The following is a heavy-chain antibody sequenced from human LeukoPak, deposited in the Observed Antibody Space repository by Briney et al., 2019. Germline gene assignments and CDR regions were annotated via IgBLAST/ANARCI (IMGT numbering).Heavy chain of an antibody. CDR1: GFTFSSYS. D-gene: IGHD3-22*01. V-gene: IGHV3-21*01. CDR3: AIMESSDDY. Sequence: GGSLRLSCAASGFTFSSYSMNWVRQAPGKGLEWVSSISSSSSYIYYADSVKGRLTISRDNAKNSLYLQMNSLRAEDTAVYYCAIMESSDDYWGQGTLVTVSS. J-gene: IGHJ4*02. CDR2: ISSSSSYI.